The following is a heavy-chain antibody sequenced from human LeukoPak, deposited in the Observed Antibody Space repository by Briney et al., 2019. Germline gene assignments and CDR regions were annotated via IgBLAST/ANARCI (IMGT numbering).Heavy chain of an antibody. J-gene: IGHJ3*01. D-gene: IGHD5-18*01. CDR2: IYYSGST. CDR1: HGSIRRYY. CDR3: ARLQNRGFDYGYDDAFDD. Sequence: PPQTLSLTCTVSHGSIRRYYCSWIRQPPGKGMEWSGHIYYSGSTEYSPSLKSRVTISVDTSENQVSLKVTSVTAADTAVYYCARLQNRGFDYGYDDAFDDWGQGTMVTVSS. V-gene: IGHV4-59*08.